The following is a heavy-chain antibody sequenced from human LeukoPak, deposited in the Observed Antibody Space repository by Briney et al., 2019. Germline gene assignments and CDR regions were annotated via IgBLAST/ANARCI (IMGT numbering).Heavy chain of an antibody. D-gene: IGHD6-19*01. J-gene: IGHJ4*02. CDR1: GFTFSSYG. Sequence: PGGSLRLSCAASGFTFSSYGMHWVRQAPGKWLEWVAVISYDGSNKYYADSVKGRFTISRDNSKNTLYLQMNSLRAEDTAVYYCAKVRGIAVAARGFDYWGQGTLVTVSS. V-gene: IGHV3-30*18. CDR2: ISYDGSNK. CDR3: AKVRGIAVAARGFDY.